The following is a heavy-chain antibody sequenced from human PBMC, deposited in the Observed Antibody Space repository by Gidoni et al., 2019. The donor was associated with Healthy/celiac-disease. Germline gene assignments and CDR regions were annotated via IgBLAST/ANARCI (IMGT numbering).Heavy chain of an antibody. CDR3: ARLNSGRRGYYFDY. D-gene: IGHD1-26*01. V-gene: IGHV1-2*02. J-gene: IGHJ4*02. Sequence: QVQLVQSGAEVKKPGASVKVSCKASGYTFTGYYMHWVRPAPGQGLEWMGWIKPNSGGTNYAQKFQGRVTMTRDTSISTAYMELSRLRSDDTAVYYCARLNSGRRGYYFDYWGQGTLVTVSS. CDR1: GYTFTGYY. CDR2: IKPNSGGT.